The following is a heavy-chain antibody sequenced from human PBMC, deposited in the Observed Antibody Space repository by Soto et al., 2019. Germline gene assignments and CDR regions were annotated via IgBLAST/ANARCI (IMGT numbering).Heavy chain of an antibody. Sequence: KTSETLSLTCTVSGGSISDGYYWSWIRQHPGKGLEWVGSISYSGSTSYNPSLKSRLTISVDRSKSQFSLNLSSVTAADTAVYYCARRDRSGYSYWLDTWGQGILVTVSS. V-gene: IGHV4-31*03. CDR1: GGSISDGYY. J-gene: IGHJ5*02. CDR3: ARRDRSGYSYWLDT. D-gene: IGHD3-22*01. CDR2: ISYSGST.